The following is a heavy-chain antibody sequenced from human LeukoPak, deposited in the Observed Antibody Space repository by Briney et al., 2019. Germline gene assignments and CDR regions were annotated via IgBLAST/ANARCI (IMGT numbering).Heavy chain of an antibody. CDR1: GGSISSGGYY. D-gene: IGHD3-3*01. J-gene: IGHJ3*02. CDR2: IYYSGST. CDR3: ARDFYDFWSGYSRGAFDI. Sequence: SETLSLTCTVSGGSISSGGYYWSWIRQHPGKGLEWIGYIYYSGSTYYNPSLKSRVTISVDTSKNQFSLKLSSVTAADTAVYYCARDFYDFWSGYSRGAFDIRGQGTMVTVSS. V-gene: IGHV4-31*03.